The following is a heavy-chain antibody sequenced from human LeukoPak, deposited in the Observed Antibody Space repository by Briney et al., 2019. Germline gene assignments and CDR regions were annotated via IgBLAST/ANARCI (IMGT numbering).Heavy chain of an antibody. CDR2: ISSSSGYI. CDR1: GFTFSSYS. J-gene: IGHJ5*02. D-gene: IGHD1-26*01. V-gene: IGHV3-21*01. CDR3: ARDEGATSP. Sequence: PGGSLRPSCAASGFTFSSYSMNWVRQAPGKGLEWVSSISSSSGYIYYADSVKGRFTISRDNAKNSLHLQMNSLRAEDTAVYYCARDEGATSPWGQGTLVTVSS.